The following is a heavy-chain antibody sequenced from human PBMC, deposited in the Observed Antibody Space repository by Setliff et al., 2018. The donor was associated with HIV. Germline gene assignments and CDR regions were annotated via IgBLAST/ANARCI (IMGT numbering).Heavy chain of an antibody. V-gene: IGHV4-38-2*01. D-gene: IGHD4-17*01. CDR1: GYSVNSDYN. Sequence: PSETLSLTCAVSGYSVNSDYNWGWIRQPPGKGLKSPGRELEWIGHVYHSGSTYYNPSLRSRVTMSVDTSKNQSSLKLLSVTAADTAVYFCARHAGPDYGGNSVPFDYWGPGTLVTVSS. CDR3: ARHAGPDYGGNSVPFDY. J-gene: IGHJ4*02. CDR2: VYHSGST.